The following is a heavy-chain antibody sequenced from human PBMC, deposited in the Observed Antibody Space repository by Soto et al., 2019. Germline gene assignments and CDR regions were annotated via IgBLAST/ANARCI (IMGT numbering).Heavy chain of an antibody. CDR1: GSTFSSYA. J-gene: IGHJ5*02. V-gene: IGHV3-23*01. D-gene: IGHD2-21*01. CDR3: ARHQISIHGVFNHWLDA. CDR2: ISGSGGST. Sequence: ASLRLSCAASGSTFSSYAMSWVRQAPGKELEWVSAISGSGGSTYYADSVKGRFTISRDNSKNTLYLQMNSLRAEDTAVYYCARHQISIHGVFNHWLDAWGPGTLLTV.